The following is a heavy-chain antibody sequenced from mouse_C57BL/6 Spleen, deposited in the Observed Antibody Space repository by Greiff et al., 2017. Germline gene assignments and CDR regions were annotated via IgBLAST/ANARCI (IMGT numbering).Heavy chain of an antibody. V-gene: IGHV1-50*01. D-gene: IGHD3-3*01. CDR3: ARTGTGYWYFDV. CDR1: GYTFTSYW. J-gene: IGHJ1*03. CDR2: IDPSDSYT. Sequence: QVQLQQPGAELVKPGASVKLSCKASGYTFTSYWMQWVKQRPGQGLEWIGEIDPSDSYTNYNQKFKGKATLTVDTSSSTAYMQLSSLTSEDSAVYYCARTGTGYWYFDVWSTGTTVTVSS.